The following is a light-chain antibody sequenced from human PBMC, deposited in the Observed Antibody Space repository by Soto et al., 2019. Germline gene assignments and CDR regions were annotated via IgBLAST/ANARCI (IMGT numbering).Light chain of an antibody. V-gene: IGKV1-39*01. Sequence: EIEVTQSPSSLSASVGDRVTITCRASQTISIFLNWYQQKPGKAPKLLIYGASTLQGGVPSRFSGSGSGTDFTLTISRLQPEDFATYYCQRSYGSPPWTFGQGTKADI. CDR3: QRSYGSPPWT. CDR1: QTISIF. J-gene: IGKJ1*01. CDR2: GAS.